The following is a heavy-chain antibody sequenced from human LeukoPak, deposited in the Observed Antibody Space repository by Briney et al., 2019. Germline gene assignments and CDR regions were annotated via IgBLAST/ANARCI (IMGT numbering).Heavy chain of an antibody. J-gene: IGHJ4*02. CDR2: IGNTET. D-gene: IGHD5-18*01. Sequence: GGSLRLSYATSGFPFETNAMSWVRQAPGKGLEWVATIGNTETFYAASGTGGFTISRDNSKNTVNLQMNRLRVEDTAIYYCAKDWIQFNRVFDYFDSWGQGTLVTVSS. V-gene: IGHV3-23*01. CDR3: AKDWIQFNRVFDYFDS. CDR1: GFPFETNA.